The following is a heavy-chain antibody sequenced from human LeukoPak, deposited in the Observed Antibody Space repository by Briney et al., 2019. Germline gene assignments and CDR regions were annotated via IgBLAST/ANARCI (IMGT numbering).Heavy chain of an antibody. J-gene: IGHJ4*02. CDR3: ARQCCMVGGTIDY. Sequence: GESLKISCKGSGYSFTSYWIGWVRQMPGKGLELMGIIYPGDSDTRYSPSFQCQVTISADKSISTAYLQWSSLKASDTAMYYCARQCCMVGGTIDYWGQGTLVTVSS. V-gene: IGHV5-51*01. D-gene: IGHD1-26*01. CDR2: IYPGDSDT. CDR1: GYSFTSYW.